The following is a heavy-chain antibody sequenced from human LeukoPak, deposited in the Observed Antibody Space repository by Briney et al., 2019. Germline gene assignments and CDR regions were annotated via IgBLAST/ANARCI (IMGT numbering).Heavy chain of an antibody. CDR1: GFTFSNHW. V-gene: IGHV3-33*06. CDR2: IWSDGTNT. J-gene: IGHJ4*02. D-gene: IGHD4-11*01. Sequence: PGGSLRLSCAAAGFTFSNHWMSWVRQAPSKGLEWVAVIWSDGTNTYYGDPVKGRFTISRDNFQRTVYLQMNSLRAEDTAVYYCAKDAQRGFDYSNSLDKWGQGTLVTVSS. CDR3: AKDAQRGFDYSNSLDK.